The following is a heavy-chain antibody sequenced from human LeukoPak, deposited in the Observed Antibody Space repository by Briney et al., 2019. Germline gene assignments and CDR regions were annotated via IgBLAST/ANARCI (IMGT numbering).Heavy chain of an antibody. J-gene: IGHJ4*02. CDR1: GFTFSSYA. CDR2: ISGSGGST. D-gene: IGHD1-26*01. V-gene: IGHV3-23*01. CDR3: AKDLSRWELTLFDY. Sequence: GGSLRLSCAASGFTFSSYAMSWVRQAPGKGLEWVSAISGSGGSTYYADSAKGRFTISRDNSKNTLYLQMNSLRAEDTAVYYCAKDLSRWELTLFDYWGQGTLVTVSS.